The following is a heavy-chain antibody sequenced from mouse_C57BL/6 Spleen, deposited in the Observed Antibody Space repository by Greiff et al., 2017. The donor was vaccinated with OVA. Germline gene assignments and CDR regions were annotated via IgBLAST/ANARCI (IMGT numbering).Heavy chain of an antibody. J-gene: IGHJ2*01. V-gene: IGHV3-6*01. CDR3: ARGGGPLYFDY. CDR2: ISYDGSN. D-gene: IGHD3-3*01. Sequence: VQLQESGPGLVKPSQSLSLTCSVTGYSITSGYYWNWIRQFPGNKLEWMGYISYDGSNNYNPSLKNRISITRDTSKNQFFLKLNSVTTEDTATYYCARGGGPLYFDYWGQGTTLTVSS. CDR1: GYSITSGYY.